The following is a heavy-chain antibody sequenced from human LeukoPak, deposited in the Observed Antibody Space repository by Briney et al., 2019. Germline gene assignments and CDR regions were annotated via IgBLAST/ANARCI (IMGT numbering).Heavy chain of an antibody. CDR2: ILYDGSNK. Sequence: GGSLRLSCAASGFTFSNYGMHWVRQVPGKGLEWVAAILYDGSNKTFADSVKGRFSISRDNSRKTLYLEMNSLRAEDTALYYCAKDDSQGGVGYWGQGTLVSVSS. V-gene: IGHV3-30*18. CDR1: GFTFSNYG. D-gene: IGHD2-21*01. J-gene: IGHJ4*02. CDR3: AKDDSQGGVGY.